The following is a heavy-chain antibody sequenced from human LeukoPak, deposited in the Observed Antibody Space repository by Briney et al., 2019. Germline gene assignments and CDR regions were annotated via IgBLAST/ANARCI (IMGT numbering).Heavy chain of an antibody. D-gene: IGHD3-3*01. Sequence: GGSLRLSCAASGFTFSNYWMSWVRQAPGRGLEWVGNMKHDGSEKYYVDSVKGRFTISRDNARNSLYLRMNSLRAEDTALYYCARDVKYYDHLDSWGQGTLVTVSS. CDR1: GFTFSNYW. V-gene: IGHV3-7*04. CDR3: ARDVKYYDHLDS. CDR2: MKHDGSEK. J-gene: IGHJ4*02.